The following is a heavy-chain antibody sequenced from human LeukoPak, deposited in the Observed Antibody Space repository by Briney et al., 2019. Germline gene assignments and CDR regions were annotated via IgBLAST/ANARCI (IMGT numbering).Heavy chain of an antibody. CDR3: ARVGGRYSPLGY. CDR1: GFTFSSYW. CDR2: IKQDGSEK. Sequence: GGSLRLSCAASGFTFSSYWLTWVRQPPGKGLEWVANIKQDGSEKYYVDSVKGRFTISRDNDKNSLFLQMTSLRAEDTAVYCCARVGGRYSPLGYWGQGTLVTVSS. V-gene: IGHV3-7*01. D-gene: IGHD3-16*02. J-gene: IGHJ4*02.